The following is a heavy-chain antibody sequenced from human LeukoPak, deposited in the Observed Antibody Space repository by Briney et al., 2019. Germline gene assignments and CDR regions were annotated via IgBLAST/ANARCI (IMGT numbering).Heavy chain of an antibody. CDR1: GFTFSGYW. V-gene: IGHV3-74*01. Sequence: GGSLRLSCVTSGFTFSGYWMHWVRQGLEKGLELVSRIDNDGHGIIYADSVKGRFTTSRDNVKNTLYPQMNSLRVEDTAVYYCAAGGGWDPSFGVVTHIDAWGKGTTVVVS. J-gene: IGHJ6*03. CDR2: IDNDGHGI. D-gene: IGHD3-3*01. CDR3: AAGGGWDPSFGVVTHIDA.